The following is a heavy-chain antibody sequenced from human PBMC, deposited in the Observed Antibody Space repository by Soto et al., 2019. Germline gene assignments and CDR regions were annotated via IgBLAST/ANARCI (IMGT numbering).Heavy chain of an antibody. CDR2: IKQDGSEK. J-gene: IGHJ3*02. CDR1: GFTFSSYW. Sequence: SQRRSCGVSGFTFSSYWMSWVSKAPGKGLEWVANIKQDGSEKYYVDSVKGRFTISRDNAKNSLYLQMNSLRAEDTAVYYCARVKPPRDTPMVTDYAFDIRGQVT. V-gene: IGHV3-7*01. CDR3: ARVKPPRDTPMVTDYAFDI. D-gene: IGHD5-18*01.